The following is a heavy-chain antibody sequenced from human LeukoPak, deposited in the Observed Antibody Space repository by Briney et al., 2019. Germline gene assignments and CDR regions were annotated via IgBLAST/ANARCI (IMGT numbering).Heavy chain of an antibody. CDR3: ARQKYSSDYNSLDY. J-gene: IGHJ4*02. CDR1: ESSFTSYW. D-gene: IGHD6-19*01. CDR2: ISPYDYDT. V-gene: IGHV5-51*01. Sequence: GASLNISWTASESSFTSYWIGWVRQMPEKGLEWVGIISPYDYDTRYSPCVQGQVTISANKSNSTANVQWSSLKASDTAMCYWARQKYSSDYNSLDYWGQGTLVTVSS.